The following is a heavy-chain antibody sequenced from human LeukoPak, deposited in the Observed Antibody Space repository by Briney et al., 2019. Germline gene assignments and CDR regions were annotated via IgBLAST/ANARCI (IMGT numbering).Heavy chain of an antibody. CDR3: ASIPWAHYYDSSDGNWFDP. D-gene: IGHD3-22*01. Sequence: ASVTVSCKASGGTFSSYAISWVRQAPGQGLEWMGGIIPIFGTTNYAQKFQGRVTITTDESTSTAYMELSSLRSEDTAVYYCASIPWAHYYDSSDGNWFDPWGQGTLVTVSS. CDR2: IIPIFGTT. CDR1: GGTFSSYA. J-gene: IGHJ5*02. V-gene: IGHV1-69*05.